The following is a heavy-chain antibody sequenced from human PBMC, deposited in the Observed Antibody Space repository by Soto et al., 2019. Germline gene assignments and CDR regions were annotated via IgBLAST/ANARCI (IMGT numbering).Heavy chain of an antibody. J-gene: IGHJ4*02. Sequence: QVQLVQSGAEVKKPGSSVKVSCKASGGTFSSYAISWVRQAPGQGLEWMGGIIPIFGTANYAQKFQGRVTITADESTSTADMELSSLRSEDTAVYYCARVDCSGGSCYSPPTAFDYWGQGTLVTVSS. V-gene: IGHV1-69*01. D-gene: IGHD2-15*01. CDR3: ARVDCSGGSCYSPPTAFDY. CDR1: GGTFSSYA. CDR2: IIPIFGTA.